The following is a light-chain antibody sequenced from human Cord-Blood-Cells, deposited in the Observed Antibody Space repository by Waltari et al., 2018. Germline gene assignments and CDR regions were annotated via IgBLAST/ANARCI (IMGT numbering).Light chain of an antibody. J-gene: IGLJ2*01. CDR3: CSYAGSSTFV. Sequence: QSALTQPAPVSGSPGQSITIPCTGTSSHVGSYHLVSWYQQHPAKAPKLMIYAVSKRPSGVSNRFSGSKSGNTASLTISGLQAEDEADYYCCSYAGSSTFVFGGGTKLTVL. CDR1: SSHVGSYHL. V-gene: IGLV2-23*02. CDR2: AVS.